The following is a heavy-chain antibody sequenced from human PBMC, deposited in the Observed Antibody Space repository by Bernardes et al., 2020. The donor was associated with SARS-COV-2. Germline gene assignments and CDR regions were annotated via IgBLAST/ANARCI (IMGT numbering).Heavy chain of an antibody. CDR3: AVTKVVTPRLFDY. D-gene: IGHD4-17*01. J-gene: IGHJ4*02. CDR1: AVTVKNYA. V-gene: IGHV3-23*01. CDR2: MSGTGYTT. Sequence: GHLRLSCAVSAVTVKNYAMSWVRQAPGKGLEWVSGMSGTGYTTYYVDSVKGRFTISRDSSKTTLYLQMNSLRAEDTAVYYCAVTKVVTPRLFDYWGQGTLVSVSS.